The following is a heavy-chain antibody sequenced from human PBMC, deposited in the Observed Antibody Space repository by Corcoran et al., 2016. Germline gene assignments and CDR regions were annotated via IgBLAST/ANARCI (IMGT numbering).Heavy chain of an antibody. V-gene: IGHV5-51*01. CDR2: IYPGDSDT. CDR1: GYSFTSYW. CDR3: ARSWGPADIRHYYYGMDV. D-gene: IGHD2-2*02. Sequence: EVQLVQSGAEVKKRGESLKISCKGAGYSFTSYWIGWVRQMPGKGLEWMGIIYPGDSDTRYSPSFQGQVTISADKSISTAYLQWSSLKASDTAMYYCARSWGPADIRHYYYGMDVWGQGTTVTVSS. J-gene: IGHJ6*02.